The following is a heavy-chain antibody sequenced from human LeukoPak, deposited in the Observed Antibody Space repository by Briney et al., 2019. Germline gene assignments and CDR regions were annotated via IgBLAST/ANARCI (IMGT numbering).Heavy chain of an antibody. J-gene: IGHJ6*04. Sequence: PGGSLRLSCAASGFTFSGYWMSWVRQAPGKGLEWVANFKQDVSEKYYVDSVKGRFTISRDNAKNSLYLQMNSLRAEDTAVYYCAELGITMIGGVWGKGTTVTISS. CDR3: AELGITMIGGV. CDR2: FKQDVSEK. D-gene: IGHD3-10*02. V-gene: IGHV3-7*01. CDR1: GFTFSGYW.